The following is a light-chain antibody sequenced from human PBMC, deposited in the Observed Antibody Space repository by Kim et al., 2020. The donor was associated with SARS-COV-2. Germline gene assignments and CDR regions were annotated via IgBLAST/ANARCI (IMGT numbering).Light chain of an antibody. CDR2: DAS. CDR1: QSITSY. V-gene: IGKV3-11*01. J-gene: IGKJ4*01. CDR3: QQRYKWPLT. Sequence: SLSPGERVTLSCRASQSITSYLAWYQQKPGQAPRLLIYDASNRATGVPARFSGSGSGTDFTLTISSLEPDDFAVYYCQQRYKWPLTFGGGTKVEI.